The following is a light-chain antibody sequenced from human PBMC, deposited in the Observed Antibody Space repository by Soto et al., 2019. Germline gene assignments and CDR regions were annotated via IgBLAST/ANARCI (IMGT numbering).Light chain of an antibody. CDR2: EVS. V-gene: IGLV2-8*01. J-gene: IGLJ1*01. CDR3: SSYAGSNNFV. CDR1: SSDVGGYNY. Sequence: SVLTQPHSASGSPGQSVTISCTGTSSDVGGYNYVSWYQQHPGKAPKLMIYEVSKRPSGVPDRFSGSKSGNTASLTVSGLQAEYEADYYCSSYAGSNNFVFGTGTKLTVL.